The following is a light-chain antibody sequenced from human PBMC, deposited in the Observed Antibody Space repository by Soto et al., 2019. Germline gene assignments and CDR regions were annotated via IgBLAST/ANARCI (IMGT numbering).Light chain of an antibody. CDR3: QQYCSSPWT. Sequence: DIVMTQSPDSLAVSLGERATINCKSSQRVLYSSSNKNYLAWYQQKPGQPPKLLIYWASTRESGVPDRFRGSGSGTDFTLTISSLQAEDVAVYYCQQYCSSPWTFGQGTKVEIK. CDR2: WAS. J-gene: IGKJ1*01. CDR1: QRVLYSSSNKNY. V-gene: IGKV4-1*01.